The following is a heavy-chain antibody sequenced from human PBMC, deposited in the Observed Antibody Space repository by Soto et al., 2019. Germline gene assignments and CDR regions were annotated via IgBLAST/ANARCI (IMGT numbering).Heavy chain of an antibody. CDR2: ISGSGGSP. Sequence: PGGSLRLSCAASGFSFSTYTVSWVRRAPGKGLEWVSAISGSGGSPSYADSVQGRFTISRDNPKKTLYLQMNSLRAEDTAVYYCAKARCTTSNCYVPDYWGQGTLVTVSS. CDR1: GFSFSTYT. V-gene: IGHV3-23*01. CDR3: AKARCTTSNCYVPDY. J-gene: IGHJ4*02. D-gene: IGHD2-8*01.